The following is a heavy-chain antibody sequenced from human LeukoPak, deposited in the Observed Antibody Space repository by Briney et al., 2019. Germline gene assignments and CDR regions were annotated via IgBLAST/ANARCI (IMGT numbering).Heavy chain of an antibody. CDR2: TYTGGST. CDR1: GGSISSHC. V-gene: IGHV4-4*07. CDR3: VGGTYYGGDY. D-gene: IGHD1-26*01. Sequence: SETLSLTCTVSGGSISSHCWNWIRQPAGKGLEYIGRTYTGGSTNYNPSLKSRVTMSVDTPKNQFSLKLSSVTAADTAVYYCVGGTYYGGDYWGQGTLVTVSS. J-gene: IGHJ4*02.